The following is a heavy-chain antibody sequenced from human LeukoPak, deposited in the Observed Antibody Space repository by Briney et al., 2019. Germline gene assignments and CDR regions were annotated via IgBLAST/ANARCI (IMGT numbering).Heavy chain of an antibody. V-gene: IGHV1-8*02. Sequence: ASVKVSCKASGYTFTSYGISWVRQATGQGLEWMGWMNPNSGNTGYAQKFQGRVTMTRNTSISTAYMELSSLRSEDTAVYYCARGRGGYGGYYCGMDVWGQGTTVTVSS. D-gene: IGHD4-23*01. J-gene: IGHJ6*02. CDR3: ARGRGGYGGYYCGMDV. CDR2: MNPNSGNT. CDR1: GYTFTSYG.